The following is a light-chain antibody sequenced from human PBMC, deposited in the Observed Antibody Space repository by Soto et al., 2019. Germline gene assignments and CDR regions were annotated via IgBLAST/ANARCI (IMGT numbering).Light chain of an antibody. J-gene: IGKJ4*01. CDR2: GAS. CDR3: QQYGSSPPDT. V-gene: IGKV3-20*01. CDR1: ESVSSTY. Sequence: EIVLTQSPGTLSLSPGDRATLSCRASESVSSTYLAWYQQKPGQAPRLLIYGASSRASGIPDMFSGSGSGTDFTLTISRLEPEDFAVYYWQQYGSSPPDTFGGGTKVEIK.